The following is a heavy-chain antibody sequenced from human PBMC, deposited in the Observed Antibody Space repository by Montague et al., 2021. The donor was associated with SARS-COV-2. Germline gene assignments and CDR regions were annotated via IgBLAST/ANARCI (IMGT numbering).Heavy chain of an antibody. D-gene: IGHD2-15*01. CDR2: IYYSGST. CDR3: ARHPIGSFPRYGMDV. J-gene: IGHJ6*02. V-gene: IGHV4-59*08. Sequence: SETLSLTCTVSGGSISSYYWSWIRQPPGKGLEWIGYIYYSGSTNYNPSLKSRVTISVDTSKNQFSLKLSSVTAADTAVYYCARHPIGSFPRYGMDVWGQGTTFTVS. CDR1: GGSISSYY.